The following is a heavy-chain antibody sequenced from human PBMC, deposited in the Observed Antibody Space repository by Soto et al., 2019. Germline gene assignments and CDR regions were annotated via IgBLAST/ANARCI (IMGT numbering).Heavy chain of an antibody. J-gene: IGHJ6*02. V-gene: IGHV3-23*01. CDR3: ATHSDQVSTSSGDV. CDR1: GFTFSSYA. Sequence: GGSLRLSCAASGFTFSSYAMSWVRQAPGKGLEWVSAISGSGGSTYYADSVKGRFTISRDNSKNTLYLQMNSLRAEDTAVYYCATHSDQVSTSSGDVWGQGTTVTVSS. CDR2: ISGSGGST. D-gene: IGHD1-20*01.